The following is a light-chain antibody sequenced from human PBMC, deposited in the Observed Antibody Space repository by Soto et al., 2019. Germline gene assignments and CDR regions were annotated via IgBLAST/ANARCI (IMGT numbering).Light chain of an antibody. V-gene: IGLV2-23*01. Sequence: QSALTQPASVSGSPGQSITISCTGTSSEVGSYNLVSWYQQHPGKAPELMIYEGSKRPPGVSNRFSGSKSGNTASLTISGLQAEDEADYYFCSYAGSSTLVFGGGTQLTVL. CDR2: EGS. CDR3: CSYAGSSTLV. CDR1: SSEVGSYNL. J-gene: IGLJ2*01.